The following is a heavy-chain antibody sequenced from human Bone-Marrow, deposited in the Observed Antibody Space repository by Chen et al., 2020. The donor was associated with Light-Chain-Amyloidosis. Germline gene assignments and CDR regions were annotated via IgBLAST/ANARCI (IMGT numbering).Heavy chain of an antibody. CDR3: ARGAERGYSGYESTNFDY. Sequence: VQLVQSGAEVRKPGATVKISCKVSTYDFTGYYMHWVQQAPGQGLEWMGWINPNSGGTNYAQKFQGRVTMTRDTSISTAYMELSRLRSDDTAVYYCARGAERGYSGYESTNFDYWGQGTLVTVSS. J-gene: IGHJ4*02. D-gene: IGHD5-12*01. V-gene: IGHV1-2*02. CDR2: INPNSGGT. CDR1: TYDFTGYY.